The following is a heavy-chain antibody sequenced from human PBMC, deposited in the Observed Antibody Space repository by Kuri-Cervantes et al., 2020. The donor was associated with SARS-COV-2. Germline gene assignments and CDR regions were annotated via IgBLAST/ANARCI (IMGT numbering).Heavy chain of an antibody. V-gene: IGHV3-30-3*01. CDR3: ARGTGLQFLDY. Sequence: SLKISCAALGFTFSSYAMHWVRQAPGKGLEWVAVISYDGGNKYYADSVKCRFTISRDNSKNTLYLQMNSLRAEDTAVYYCARGTGLQFLDYWGQGTMVTVSS. CDR2: ISYDGGNK. CDR1: GFTFSSYA. J-gene: IGHJ4*02. D-gene: IGHD5-24*01.